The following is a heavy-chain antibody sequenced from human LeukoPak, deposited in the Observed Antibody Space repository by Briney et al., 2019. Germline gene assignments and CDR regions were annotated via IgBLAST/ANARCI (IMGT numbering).Heavy chain of an antibody. V-gene: IGHV2-70*11. D-gene: IGHD3-22*01. CDR3: ARILAYYYDSSGYYRYYYGMDV. Sequence: SGPTLVNPTQTLTLTCTFSGVPLSTSGMCVSWIRQPPGKALEWLARIDWDDDKYYSTSLKTRLTISKDTSKNQVVLTMTNMDPVDTATYYCARILAYYYDSSGYYRYYYGMDVWGQGTTVTVSS. CDR1: GVPLSTSGMC. CDR2: IDWDDDK. J-gene: IGHJ6*02.